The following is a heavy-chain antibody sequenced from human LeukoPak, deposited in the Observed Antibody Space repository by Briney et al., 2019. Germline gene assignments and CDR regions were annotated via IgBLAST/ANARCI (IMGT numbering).Heavy chain of an antibody. D-gene: IGHD5-12*01. Sequence: PGGSLRLSCAASGFTFSSYSMNWVRQAPGKGLEWVSSISSSSSYIYYADSVKGRFTISRDNAKNSLYLQMNSLRAEDTAVYYCASKGGYDYRIDAFDIWGQGTKVTVSS. CDR3: ASKGGYDYRIDAFDI. V-gene: IGHV3-21*01. CDR2: ISSSSSYI. J-gene: IGHJ3*02. CDR1: GFTFSSYS.